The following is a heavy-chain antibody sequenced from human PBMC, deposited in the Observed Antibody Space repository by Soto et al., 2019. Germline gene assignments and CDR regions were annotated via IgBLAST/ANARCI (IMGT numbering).Heavy chain of an antibody. CDR1: GFTFSSYG. D-gene: IGHD2-8*01. V-gene: IGHV3-33*01. J-gene: IGHJ4*02. CDR2: IWYDGSNK. CDR3: AREANFDY. Sequence: QVQLVESGGGVVQPGRSLRLSSAASGFTFSSYGMHWVRQAPGKGLEWVAVIWYDGSNKYYADSVKGRFTISRDNSKDTLYLQMNRLRAEDTAVYYCAREANFDYWGQGTLVTVSS.